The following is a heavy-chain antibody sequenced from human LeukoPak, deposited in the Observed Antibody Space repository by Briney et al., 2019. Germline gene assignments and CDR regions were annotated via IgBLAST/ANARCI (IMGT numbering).Heavy chain of an antibody. Sequence: TSETLSLTCAVYGGSFSSYYWGWIRQPPGKGLEWIGSIYYSGSTYYNPSLKSRVTISVDTSKNQFSLKLSSVTAADTAVYYCASYSPGLYSSGRREMVYWGQGTLVTVSS. CDR3: ASYSPGLYSSGRREMVY. D-gene: IGHD6-19*01. J-gene: IGHJ4*02. V-gene: IGHV4-39*07. CDR1: GGSFSSYY. CDR2: IYYSGST.